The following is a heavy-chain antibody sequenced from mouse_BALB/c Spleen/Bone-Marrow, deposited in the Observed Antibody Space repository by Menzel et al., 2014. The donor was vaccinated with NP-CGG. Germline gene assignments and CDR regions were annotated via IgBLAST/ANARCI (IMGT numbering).Heavy chain of an antibody. V-gene: IGHV1-9*01. CDR1: GYTFXSYW. CDR2: ILPGSGSI. Sequence: QLQQSGAELMKPGASVKISCKATGYTFXSYWIEWVKQRPGHGLEWIGEILPGSGSIKYNEKFKGKATFTADTSSNTAYMQLSSLTSEDSAVYYCASRYDTMDYWGQGTSVTVSS. CDR3: ASRYDTMDY. J-gene: IGHJ4*01.